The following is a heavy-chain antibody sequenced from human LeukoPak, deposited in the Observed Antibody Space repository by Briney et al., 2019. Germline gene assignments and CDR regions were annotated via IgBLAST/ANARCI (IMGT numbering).Heavy chain of an antibody. CDR3: AKEHQWLAAEGFDP. Sequence: PGGSLRLSCAASGFTFSSYWMHWVRQAPGKGLVWVSRINSDASSTSYADSVKGRFTISRDNAKNTLYLQMNSLRAEDTAVYYCAKEHQWLAAEGFDPWGQGTLVTVSS. V-gene: IGHV3-74*01. CDR1: GFTFSSYW. D-gene: IGHD6-19*01. CDR2: INSDASST. J-gene: IGHJ5*02.